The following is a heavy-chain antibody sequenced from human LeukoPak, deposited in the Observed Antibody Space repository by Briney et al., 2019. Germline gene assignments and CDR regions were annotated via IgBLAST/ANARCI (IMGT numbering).Heavy chain of an antibody. CDR1: GFTVSSNY. D-gene: IGHD2-15*01. V-gene: IGHV3-53*01. J-gene: IGHJ3*02. CDR3: ARVQPGXXSVVEAFDI. Sequence: GGSLRLSCAASGFTVSSNYMSWVRQAPGKGLEWVSVIYSGGSTYYADSVKGRFTISRDNSKNTLYLQMNSLRAEDTAVYYCARVQPGXXSVVEAFDIWGQGTMVTVSS. CDR2: IYSGGST.